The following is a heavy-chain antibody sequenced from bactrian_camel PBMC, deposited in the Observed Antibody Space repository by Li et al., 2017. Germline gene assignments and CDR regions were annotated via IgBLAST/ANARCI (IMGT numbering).Heavy chain of an antibody. D-gene: IGHD2*01. CDR3: AADPCVGGYCYTCETGPYEWPN. Sequence: HVQLVESGRGLVQPGGSLRLSCAASGFVFSNSWMSWLRQAPGKGLEWVSSMTSGSTYYADYVQARFTISRDNAKNTLYLQIDSLIPEDTAMYSCAADPCVGGYCYTCETGPYEWPNWGQGTQVTVS. J-gene: IGHJ4*01. CDR1: GFVFSNSW. V-gene: IGHV3S1*01. CDR2: MTSGST.